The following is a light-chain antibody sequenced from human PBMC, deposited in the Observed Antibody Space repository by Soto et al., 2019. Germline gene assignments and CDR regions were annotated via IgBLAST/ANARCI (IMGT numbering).Light chain of an antibody. Sequence: DIVMTQSPDSLAVSLGERATINCKSSQSVLYSSNNENYFAWYQPTPGKPPKLLIYRASIRASGVPDRLSGSGSGTDFTLTIRSLQAEDVAVYYCQQYYTSIAFGQGTRLEIK. CDR2: RAS. CDR3: QQYYTSIA. J-gene: IGKJ5*01. CDR1: QSVLYSSNNENY. V-gene: IGKV4-1*01.